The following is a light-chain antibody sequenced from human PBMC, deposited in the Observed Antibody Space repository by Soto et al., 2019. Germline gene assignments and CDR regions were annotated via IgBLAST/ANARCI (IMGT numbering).Light chain of an antibody. CDR2: EVS. Sequence: QSVLTQPASVSGSPGQSITISCTRSSSDVDDYNYVSWYQQHPDKAPKLMIYEVSNRPSGVSNRFSGSKSGNTASLTISGLQAEDEADYYCSSYTNSRYVFGTGTKVTVL. CDR3: SSYTNSRYV. J-gene: IGLJ1*01. CDR1: SSDVDDYNY. V-gene: IGLV2-14*01.